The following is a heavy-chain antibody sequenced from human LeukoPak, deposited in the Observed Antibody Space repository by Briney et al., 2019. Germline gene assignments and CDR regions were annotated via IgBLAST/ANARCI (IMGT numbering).Heavy chain of an antibody. CDR2: IYHSGST. V-gene: IGHV4-38-2*02. J-gene: IGHJ4*02. Sequence: SETLSLICTVSGYSISSGYYWGWIRQPPGKGLEWIGSIYHSGSTYYNPSLKSRVTISVDTSKNQFSLKLSSVTAADTAVYYCARYCSSTSCYADFDYWGQGTLVTVSS. CDR3: ARYCSSTSCYADFDY. CDR1: GYSISSGYY. D-gene: IGHD2-2*01.